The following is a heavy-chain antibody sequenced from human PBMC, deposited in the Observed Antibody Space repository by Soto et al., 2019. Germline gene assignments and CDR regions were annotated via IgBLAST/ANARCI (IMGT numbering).Heavy chain of an antibody. V-gene: IGHV3-73*01. D-gene: IGHD3-16*01. Sequence: EVQLVESGGGLVQPGGSLQLSCAASDFTFGDSAVHWISQASGNGLEWVGRIRGKSRNYASGYAASVKGRFTISRDDSRNTAYLHMISLKTEDTAVYYCAYDRHYAIDIWGQGTLVTVSS. CDR2: IRGKSRNYAS. CDR3: AYDRHYAIDI. CDR1: DFTFGDSA. J-gene: IGHJ4*02.